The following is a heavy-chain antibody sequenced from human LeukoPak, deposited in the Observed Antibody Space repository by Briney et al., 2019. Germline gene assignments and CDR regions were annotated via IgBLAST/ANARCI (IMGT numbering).Heavy chain of an antibody. CDR1: GYSISSCYY. CDR3: ARKTYYYASSGHTYGGSDP. D-gene: IGHD3-22*01. V-gene: IGHV4-38-2*02. CDR2: IYHSGST. Sequence: SETLSLTCTVSGYSISSCYYWGWIRQPPGKGLEWSGRIYHSGSTYYNPSLKSRVNISVDTSKNQFSLKLSSVTAADTAVYYCARKTYYYASSGHTYGGSDPWGQGTLVTVSS. J-gene: IGHJ5*02.